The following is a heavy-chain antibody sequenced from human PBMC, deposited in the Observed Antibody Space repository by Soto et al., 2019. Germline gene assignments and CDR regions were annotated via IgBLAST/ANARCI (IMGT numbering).Heavy chain of an antibody. J-gene: IGHJ3*02. CDR2: IWYDGSNK. CDR1: GFTFSSYG. V-gene: IGHV3-33*01. CDR3: ARELWGPLDAFDI. Sequence: PGGSLRLSCAASGFTFSSYGMHWVRQAPGKGLEWVAVIWYDGSNKYYADSVKGRFTISRDNSKNTLYLQMNSLRAEDTAVYYCARELWGPLDAFDIWGQGTMVTVSS. D-gene: IGHD5-18*01.